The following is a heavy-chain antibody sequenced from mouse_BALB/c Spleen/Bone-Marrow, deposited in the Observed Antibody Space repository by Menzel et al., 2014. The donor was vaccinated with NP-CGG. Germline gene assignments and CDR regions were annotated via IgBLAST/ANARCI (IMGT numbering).Heavy chain of an antibody. CDR2: ITPSTGYI. Sequence: VHLVESGAELAKPGASVKMSCKASGYTFTSYWMHWIKQRPGQGLEWIGYITPSTGYIEYNQKFKDKATLTADESSSTAYMQLSSLTSEDSAVYYCARPRFAYWGQGTLVTVSA. CDR1: GYTFTSYW. J-gene: IGHJ3*01. CDR3: ARPRFAY. V-gene: IGHV1-7*01.